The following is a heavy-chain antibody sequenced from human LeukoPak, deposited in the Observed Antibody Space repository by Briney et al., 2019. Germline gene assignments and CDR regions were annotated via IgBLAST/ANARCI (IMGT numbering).Heavy chain of an antibody. CDR2: ISANGGST. V-gene: IGHV3-23*01. CDR3: AKAQDYYGSGSFYKD. Sequence: GGSLRLSCAASGLTFSSYAMSWVRQAPGKGLEWVSTISANGGSTYYADSVKGRFTISRDNSKSTLYLQMSGLRAEDMAVHYCAKAQDYYGSGSFYKDWGQGTLVTVSS. J-gene: IGHJ4*02. D-gene: IGHD3-10*01. CDR1: GLTFSSYA.